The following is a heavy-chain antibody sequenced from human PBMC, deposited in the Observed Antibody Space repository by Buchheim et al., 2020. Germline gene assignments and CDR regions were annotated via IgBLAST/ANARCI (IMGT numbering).Heavy chain of an antibody. CDR2: IYHSGTT. CDR1: GYAISSGYY. V-gene: IGHV4-38-2*02. CDR3: ARQGAGPDDI. Sequence: QVQLQESGPGLVKPSETLSLTCIVSGYAISSGYYWGWIRQPPGKGLEWIGTIYHSGTTYYDASLKRRVTISVDTSKNPFSLRLRSVTAADTAVYFCARQGAGPDDIWGQGTL. D-gene: IGHD4/OR15-4a*01. J-gene: IGHJ4*02.